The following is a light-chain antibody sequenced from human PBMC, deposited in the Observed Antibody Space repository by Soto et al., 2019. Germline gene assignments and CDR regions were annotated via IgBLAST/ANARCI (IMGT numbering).Light chain of an antibody. Sequence: DNVKTQAADSLAVSERAGATLSCRASQSVNSNFLAWYQQQPGQAPSLLIYGASSRATDIPDTFSGSGSGTDFTLTISRLEPGDFAVYYCQQYGTSPWTLGQGTKVDIK. J-gene: IGKJ1*01. CDR1: QSVNSNF. CDR2: GAS. CDR3: QQYGTSPWT. V-gene: IGKV3-20*01.